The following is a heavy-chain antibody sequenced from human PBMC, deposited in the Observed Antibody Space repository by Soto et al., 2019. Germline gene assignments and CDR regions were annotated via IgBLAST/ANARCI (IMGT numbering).Heavy chain of an antibody. J-gene: IGHJ6*02. Sequence: QVQLQESGPGLVKPSHTLSLTCTVSGGSISSGGYYWSWIRQHPGKGLEWIGYIYYSGSTYYNPSLKSRVTISIDTSKNQFSLKLSSVTAADTAVYYCAASCVACGGFNYYCMDVWGQGTTVTVSS. CDR3: AASCVACGGFNYYCMDV. CDR1: GGSISSGGYY. CDR2: IYYSGST. D-gene: IGHD2-21*01. V-gene: IGHV4-31*03.